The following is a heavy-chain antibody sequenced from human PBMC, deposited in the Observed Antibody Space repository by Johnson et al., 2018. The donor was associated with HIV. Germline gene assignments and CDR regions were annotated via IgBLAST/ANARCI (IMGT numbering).Heavy chain of an antibody. V-gene: IGHV3-52*01. J-gene: IGHJ3*02. D-gene: IGHD2-15*01. Sequence: VQLVESGGGLVKPGGSLRLSCAASGFTFSSSWMHWVCQAPEKGLEWVADIKCDGREKYYADSVKGRFTISRDNSKNTLYLQMNSLRAEDTAVYYCAKNGGVGGGSSNGAFDIWGQGTMVTVSS. CDR1: GFTFSSSW. CDR2: IKCDGREK. CDR3: AKNGGVGGGSSNGAFDI.